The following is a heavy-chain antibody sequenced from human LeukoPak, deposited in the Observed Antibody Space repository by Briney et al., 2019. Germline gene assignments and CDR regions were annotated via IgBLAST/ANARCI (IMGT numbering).Heavy chain of an antibody. V-gene: IGHV1-2*02. CDR1: GYTFADYY. D-gene: IGHD1-14*01. CDR3: ARDIILDS. Sequence: ASVKVSCKTSGYTFADYYLTWVRQAPGQGFEWLGWINPKTGVTKYAQNLLGRVTMTSDTSISTAYMELSRLTSDDTALYFCARDIILDSWGQGTLVIVSS. CDR2: INPKTGVT. J-gene: IGHJ5*01.